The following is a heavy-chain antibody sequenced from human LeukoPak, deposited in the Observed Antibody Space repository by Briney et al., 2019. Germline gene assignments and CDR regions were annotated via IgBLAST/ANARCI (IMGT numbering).Heavy chain of an antibody. V-gene: IGHV3-30*18. J-gene: IGHJ4*02. CDR2: ISYDGSNK. CDR3: VKDLSGWYSFDY. D-gene: IGHD6-19*01. Sequence: GGTLRLSCAASGFTFSSYGIHWVRQAPGKGLEWVAVISYDGSNKYYADSVKGRFTISRDNSKNTVHLQMSSLRAEDTAVYYCVKDLSGWYSFDYWGQGTPVTVSS. CDR1: GFTFSSYG.